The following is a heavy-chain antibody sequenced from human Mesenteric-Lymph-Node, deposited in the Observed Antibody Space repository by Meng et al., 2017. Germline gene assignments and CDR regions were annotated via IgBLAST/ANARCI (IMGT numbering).Heavy chain of an antibody. CDR2: INPNSGNT. CDR3: ARDLRGGGSYYLSY. J-gene: IGHJ4*02. CDR1: GYTFTGFY. V-gene: IGHV1-2*06. Sequence: ASVKVSCKASGYTFTGFYIHWVRQAPGQGLEWMGRINPNSGNTNCAQKLQGRVTMTRDTSISTAYLELNTLTSDDTAMYYCARDLRGGGSYYLSYWGQGTLVTVSS. D-gene: IGHD1-26*01.